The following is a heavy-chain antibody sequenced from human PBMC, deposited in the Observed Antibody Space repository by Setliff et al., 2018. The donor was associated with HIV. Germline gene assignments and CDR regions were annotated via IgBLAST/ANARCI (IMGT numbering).Heavy chain of an antibody. CDR1: GFTFSDFG. Sequence: LRLSCAASGFTFSDFGMHWVRQAPGKGLEWVSVIYSGGNRNYADSVKGRFTISRDISKNTLYLQMNSLTSEDTAVYYCAAQYLRVDDAFDIWGQGTMVTVSS. CDR3: AAQYLRVDDAFDI. D-gene: IGHD2-2*01. V-gene: IGHV3-NL1*01. CDR2: IYSGGNR. J-gene: IGHJ3*02.